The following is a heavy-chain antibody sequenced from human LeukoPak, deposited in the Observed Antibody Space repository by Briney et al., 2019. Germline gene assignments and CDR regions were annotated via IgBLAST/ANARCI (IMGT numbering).Heavy chain of an antibody. CDR1: GFTFSSYW. J-gene: IGHJ4*02. V-gene: IGHV3-74*01. Sequence: GGSLRLSCAASGFTFSSYWMHWVRQAPGKGLVWVSRINTDGSSTRYADSVKGRFTISRDNSKNTLYLQMNSLRGDDTAMYYCANKLTFGGVIADYWGQGTLVTVSS. CDR2: INTDGSST. CDR3: ANKLTFGGVIADY. D-gene: IGHD3-16*02.